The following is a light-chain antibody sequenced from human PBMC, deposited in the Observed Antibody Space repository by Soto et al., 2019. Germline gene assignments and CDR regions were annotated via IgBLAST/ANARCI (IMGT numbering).Light chain of an antibody. CDR2: KAS. V-gene: IGKV1-5*03. Sequence: DIQVTQSPSTLSASLGDRVTITCRASQGISSWLAWYQQKPGKAPNLLIYKASNLQSDVPSRFSGDGFGTEFTLTISSLQPDDFATYYCQQYNSYPWTFGQGTKVDIK. J-gene: IGKJ1*01. CDR1: QGISSW. CDR3: QQYNSYPWT.